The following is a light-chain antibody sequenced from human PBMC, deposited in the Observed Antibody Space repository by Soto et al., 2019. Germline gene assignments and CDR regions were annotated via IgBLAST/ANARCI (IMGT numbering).Light chain of an antibody. CDR3: QSYDSSLSASYV. J-gene: IGLJ1*01. CDR1: SSNIGAGYE. Sequence: QSVLTQPPSVSVAPGQRVTISCTGSSSNIGAGYEVHWYQHLPGKAPKLLIYGNTNRPSGVPDRFSGSKSGTSASLAITGLQAEDEADYYCQSYDSSLSASYVFGGGTKVTVL. V-gene: IGLV1-40*01. CDR2: GNT.